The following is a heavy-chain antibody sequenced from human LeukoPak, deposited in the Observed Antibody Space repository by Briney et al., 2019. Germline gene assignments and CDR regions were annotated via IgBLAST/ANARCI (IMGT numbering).Heavy chain of an antibody. J-gene: IGHJ4*02. Sequence: SETLSLTCAVYGGSFSGYYWSWIRQPPGKGLEWIGEINHSGSTNYNPSLKSRVTISVDTSKNQFSLKLSSVTAADTAVYYCARARGVVPAAYYFDYWGQGTLVTVS. D-gene: IGHD2-2*01. V-gene: IGHV4-34*01. CDR3: ARARGVVPAAYYFDY. CDR2: INHSGST. CDR1: GGSFSGYY.